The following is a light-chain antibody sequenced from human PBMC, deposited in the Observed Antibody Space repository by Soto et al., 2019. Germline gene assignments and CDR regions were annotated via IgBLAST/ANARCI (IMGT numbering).Light chain of an antibody. CDR2: SAS. J-gene: IGKJ4*01. V-gene: IGKV3-15*01. CDR1: QGVGRS. CDR3: QQYYYWPLT. Sequence: EVLMTQSPATLSTSPGEGATLSCRASQGVGRSVAWYQQTPGQSPRLLIYSASTRASGVPARFSGSGSGTEFTLTISSLQSEDFALYSCQQYYYWPLTSGGGTKVEIK.